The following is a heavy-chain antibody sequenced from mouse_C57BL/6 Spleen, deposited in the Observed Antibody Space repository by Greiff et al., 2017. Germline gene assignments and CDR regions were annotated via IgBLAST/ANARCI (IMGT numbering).Heavy chain of an antibody. V-gene: IGHV1-55*01. D-gene: IGHD2-4*01. Sequence: QVQLQQPGAELVRPGSSVKLSCKASGYTFTSYWMHWVKQRPIQGLEWIGDIYPGSGSTNYNEKFKSKATLTVDTSSSTAYMQLSSLTSEDSAVYYCAYGLRDAMDYWGQGTSVTVSS. CDR2: IYPGSGST. CDR1: GYTFTSYW. CDR3: AYGLRDAMDY. J-gene: IGHJ4*01.